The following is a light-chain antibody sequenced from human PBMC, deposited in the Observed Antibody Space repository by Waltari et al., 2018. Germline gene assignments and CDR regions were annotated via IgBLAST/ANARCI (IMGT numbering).Light chain of an antibody. CDR3: SSYAGSYTGV. J-gene: IGLJ3*02. V-gene: IGLV2-11*01. CDR1: SSDVGGYNY. CDR2: DVT. Sequence: QSALTQPRSVSGSPGQSVTISCTGTSSDVGGYNYVSWYQHYPGKAPKLMIYDVTNRPSGVPDRFSGSKSGNTASLTIAGLQAEDEADYFCSSYAGSYTGVFGGGTKLTVL.